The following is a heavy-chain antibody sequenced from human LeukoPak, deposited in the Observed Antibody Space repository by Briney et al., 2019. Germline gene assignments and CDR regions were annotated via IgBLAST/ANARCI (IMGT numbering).Heavy chain of an antibody. CDR2: IDYSGTT. CDR3: GGILTAGTVDY. J-gene: IGHJ4*02. CDR1: GGSVSSYH. V-gene: IGHV4-59*08. Sequence: TPSETLSLTCTVCGGSVSSYHWSWLRQSPGKGLQWIGYIDYSGTTNYSPSLKSRVMISVDTSKNQFSLQLSSVTAADTAVYFCGGILTAGTVDYWGQGILVTVSS. D-gene: IGHD6-13*01.